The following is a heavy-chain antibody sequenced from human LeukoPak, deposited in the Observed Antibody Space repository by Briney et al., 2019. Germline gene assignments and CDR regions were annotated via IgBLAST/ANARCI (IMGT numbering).Heavy chain of an antibody. CDR1: GFTFSSYG. D-gene: IGHD3-3*01. CDR3: AKGSWSGYYTDPLDY. Sequence: GGSLRLSCAASGFTFSSYGMHWVRQAPGKGLEWVAFIRYDGSNKYYADSVKGRFTISRDNSKNTLYLQMNSLRAEDTAVYYCAKGSWSGYYTDPLDYWGQGTLVTVSS. CDR2: IRYDGSNK. V-gene: IGHV3-30*02. J-gene: IGHJ4*02.